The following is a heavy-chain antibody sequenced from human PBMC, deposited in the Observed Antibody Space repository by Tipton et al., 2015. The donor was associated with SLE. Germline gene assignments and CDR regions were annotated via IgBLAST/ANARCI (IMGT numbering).Heavy chain of an antibody. CDR3: VRLELPATKADY. J-gene: IGHJ4*02. Sequence: TLSLTCTVSGDAITNSYWSWIRQPVGKGLEWIGRMYFSGVTDYNPSLKSRLTMSIDTSRNQFSLKLSSVTAADTAVYYCVRLELPATKADYWGPGTLVTVSS. CDR2: MYFSGVT. CDR1: GDAITNSY. D-gene: IGHD5-24*01. V-gene: IGHV4-4*07.